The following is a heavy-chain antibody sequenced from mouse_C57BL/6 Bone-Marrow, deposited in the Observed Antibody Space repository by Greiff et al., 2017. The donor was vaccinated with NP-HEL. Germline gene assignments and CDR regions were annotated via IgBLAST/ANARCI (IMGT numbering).Heavy chain of an antibody. V-gene: IGHV1-63*01. J-gene: IGHJ1*03. D-gene: IGHD2-3*01. CDR3: ARWMVNTHWYFDV. CDR2: IYPGGGYT. Sequence: QVQLQQSGAELVRPGTSVKMSCKASGYTFTNYWIGWAKQRPGHGLEWIGDIYPGGGYTNYNEKFKGKATLTADKSSSTAYMQFSSLTSEDSAIYYCARWMVNTHWYFDVWGTGTTVTVSS. CDR1: GYTFTNYW.